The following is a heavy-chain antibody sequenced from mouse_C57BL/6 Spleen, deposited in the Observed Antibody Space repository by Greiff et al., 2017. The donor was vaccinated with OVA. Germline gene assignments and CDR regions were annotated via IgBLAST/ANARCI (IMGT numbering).Heavy chain of an antibody. CDR3: AIYSRDAMDY. V-gene: IGHV1-64*01. CDR1: GYTFTSYW. D-gene: IGHD2-5*01. Sequence: VQLQQSGAELVKPGASVKLSCKASGYTFTSYWMHWVKQRPGQGLEWIGMIHPNSGSTNYNEKFKSKATLTVDKSSSTAYMQLSSLTSEDSAVYYCAIYSRDAMDYWGQGTSVTVSS. J-gene: IGHJ4*01. CDR2: IHPNSGST.